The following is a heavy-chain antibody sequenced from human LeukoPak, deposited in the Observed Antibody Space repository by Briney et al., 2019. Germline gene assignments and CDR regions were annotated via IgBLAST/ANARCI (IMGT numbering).Heavy chain of an antibody. CDR3: ARLDEAFDN. CDR2: ISSGSTYI. J-gene: IGHJ4*02. V-gene: IGHV3-21*06. D-gene: IGHD5-24*01. CDR1: GFTFSSYT. Sequence: GSLRLSCAASGFTFSSYTMNWVRQAPGKGLEWVSSISSGSTYIYYADSVKGRSTISRDNAKNSLYLQMNSLRVEDTAIYYCARLDEAFDNWGQGTLVTVSS.